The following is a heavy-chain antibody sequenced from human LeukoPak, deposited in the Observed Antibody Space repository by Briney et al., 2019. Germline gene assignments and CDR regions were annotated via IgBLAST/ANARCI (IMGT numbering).Heavy chain of an antibody. CDR2: IRYDGSNK. V-gene: IGHV3-30*02. D-gene: IGHD5-18*01. CDR3: AKSRGYSCACLDY. CDR1: GFTFSSYG. J-gene: IGHJ4*02. Sequence: GGSLRLSCAASGFTFSSYGMHWVRQAPGKGLEWVAFIRYDGSNKYYADSVKGRFTISRDNSKNTLYLQMNSLRAEDTAVYYCAKSRGYSCACLDYWGQGTLVTVSS.